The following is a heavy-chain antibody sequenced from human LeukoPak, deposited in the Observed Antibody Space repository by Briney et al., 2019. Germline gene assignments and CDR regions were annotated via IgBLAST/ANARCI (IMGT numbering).Heavy chain of an antibody. CDR2: IYYSGST. Sequence: SETLSLTCTVSGGSISSSSYYWGWIRQPPGKGLEWIGSIYYSGSTYYKPSLKSRVTVSVDTSKNQFSLKLSSVTAADTAVYYCARIIVIITTVSLAFDIWGQGTMVTVSS. V-gene: IGHV4-39*07. CDR3: ARIIVIITTVSLAFDI. CDR1: GGSISSSSYY. J-gene: IGHJ3*02. D-gene: IGHD3-22*01.